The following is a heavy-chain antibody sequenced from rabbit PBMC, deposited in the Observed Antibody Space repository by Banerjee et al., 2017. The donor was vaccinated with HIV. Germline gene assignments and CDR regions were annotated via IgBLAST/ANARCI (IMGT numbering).Heavy chain of an antibody. CDR2: IYAGSSGST. CDR3: ARDSPSGYAGYGYAWGL. V-gene: IGHV1S40*01. Sequence: QSLEESGGDLVKPGASLTLTCTASGFSFSSSYYMCWVRQAPGKGLEWIACIYAGSSGSTYYASWAKGRFTISKTSSTTVTLQMTSLTAADTATYFCARDSPSGYAGYGYAWGLWGPGTLVTVS. J-gene: IGHJ4*01. CDR1: GFSFSSSYY. D-gene: IGHD6-1*01.